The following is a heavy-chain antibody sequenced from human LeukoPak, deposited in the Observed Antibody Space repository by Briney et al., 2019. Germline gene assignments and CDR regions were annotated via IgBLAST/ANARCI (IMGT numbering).Heavy chain of an antibody. CDR2: ISGSGGST. CDR1: GFTFSDYY. D-gene: IGHD4-17*01. CDR3: AKSGATVTTSRPIDY. V-gene: IGHV3-23*01. J-gene: IGHJ4*02. Sequence: GGSLRLSCAASGFTFSDYYMSWVRQAPGKGLEWVSAISGSGGSTYYADSVKGRFTISRDNSKNTLYLQMNSLRAEDTAVYYCAKSGATVTTSRPIDYWGQGTLVTVSS.